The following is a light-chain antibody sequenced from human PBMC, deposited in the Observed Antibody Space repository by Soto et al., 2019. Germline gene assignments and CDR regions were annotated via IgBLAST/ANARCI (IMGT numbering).Light chain of an antibody. V-gene: IGKV3-15*01. CDR2: GAF. J-gene: IGKJ5*01. CDR1: QNIKTN. Sequence: DTVLTQSPATLSVSQGERATLSCRASQNIKTNLAWYQHKPGQAPRLLIYGAFTGATGVPARFSGSGSGTDFTLTISRLEPEDFAVYYCQQYGSSPTFGEGTRLEIK. CDR3: QQYGSSPT.